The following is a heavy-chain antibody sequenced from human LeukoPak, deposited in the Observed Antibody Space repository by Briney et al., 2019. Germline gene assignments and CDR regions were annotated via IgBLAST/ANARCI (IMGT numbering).Heavy chain of an antibody. D-gene: IGHD3-10*01. CDR1: GYTFTSYG. V-gene: IGHV1-18*01. Sequence: ASVKVSCKASGYTFTSYGISWVRQAPGQGLAWMGWISAYNGNTNYAQKLQGRVTMTTDTSTSTAYMELRSLRSDDTAVYYCARWESLLWFGESYYWGQGTLVTVSS. CDR3: ARWESLLWFGESYY. J-gene: IGHJ4*02. CDR2: ISAYNGNT.